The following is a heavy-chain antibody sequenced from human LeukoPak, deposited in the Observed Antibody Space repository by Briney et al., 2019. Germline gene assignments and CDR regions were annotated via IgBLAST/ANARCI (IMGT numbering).Heavy chain of an antibody. D-gene: IGHD3-9*01. J-gene: IGHJ4*02. V-gene: IGHV3-11*04. Sequence: GGPLRLSCAASGFTFSDYYMSWIRQAPGKGLEWVSYISSSGSTIYYADSVKGRFTISRDNAKNSLYLQMNSLRAEDTAVYYCARRGLRDFDWLLQPFDYRGQGTLVTVSS. CDR1: GFTFSDYY. CDR3: ARRGLRDFDWLLQPFDY. CDR2: ISSSGSTI.